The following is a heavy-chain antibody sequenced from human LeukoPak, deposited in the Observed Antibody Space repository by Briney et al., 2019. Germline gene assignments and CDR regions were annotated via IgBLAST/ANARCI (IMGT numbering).Heavy chain of an antibody. Sequence: PGRSLRLSCAASGFTFSSYAMHWVRQAPGKGLEWVAFIRYDGSNKYYADSVKGRFTISRDNSKNTLYLQMNSLRAEDTAVYYCAKDWVFGSSSYYYYMDVWGKGTTVTVSS. V-gene: IGHV3-30*02. D-gene: IGHD6-6*01. CDR2: IRYDGSNK. J-gene: IGHJ6*03. CDR3: AKDWVFGSSSYYYYMDV. CDR1: GFTFSSYA.